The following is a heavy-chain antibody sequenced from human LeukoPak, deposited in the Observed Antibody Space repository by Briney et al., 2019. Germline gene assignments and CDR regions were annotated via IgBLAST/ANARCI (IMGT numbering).Heavy chain of an antibody. CDR3: AKDGNYYGSGSHPPYYYYYMDV. CDR2: IRYDGSNK. V-gene: IGHV3-30*02. J-gene: IGHJ6*03. D-gene: IGHD3-10*01. Sequence: GGSLRLSCAASGFTFSSYGMHWVRQAPGKGLEWVAFIRYDGSNKYYADSVKGRFTISRDNSKNTLYLQMNSLRAEDTAVYYCAKDGNYYGSGSHPPYYYYYMDVWGKGTTVTISS. CDR1: GFTFSSYG.